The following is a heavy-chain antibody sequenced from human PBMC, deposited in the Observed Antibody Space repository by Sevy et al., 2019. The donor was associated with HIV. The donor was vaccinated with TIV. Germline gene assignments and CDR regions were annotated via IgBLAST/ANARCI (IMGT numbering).Heavy chain of an antibody. CDR3: ARDSRCYDFWSGYYTYFDY. Sequence: GGSLRLSCAASGFTFSSYSMNWVRQAPGKGLEWVSYISSSSSTIYYADSVKGRFTISRDNAKNSLYLQMNSLRDEDTAVYYCARDSRCYDFWSGYYTYFDYWGQGTLVTVSS. D-gene: IGHD3-3*01. CDR2: ISSSSSTI. V-gene: IGHV3-48*02. J-gene: IGHJ4*02. CDR1: GFTFSSYS.